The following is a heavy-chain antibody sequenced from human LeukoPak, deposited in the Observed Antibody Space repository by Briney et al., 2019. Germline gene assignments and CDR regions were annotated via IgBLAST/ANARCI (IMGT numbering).Heavy chain of an antibody. D-gene: IGHD3-22*01. CDR1: GFTFSSYA. J-gene: IGHJ4*02. Sequence: GGSLRLSCAASGFTFSSYAMHWVRQAPGKGLEWVAVISYDGSNKYYADSVKGRFTISRDNSKNTLYLQMNSLRSEDTAVYYCATGWAYYYDSSGYFGDYWGQGTLVTVSS. CDR2: ISYDGSNK. V-gene: IGHV3-30-3*01. CDR3: ATGWAYYYDSSGYFGDY.